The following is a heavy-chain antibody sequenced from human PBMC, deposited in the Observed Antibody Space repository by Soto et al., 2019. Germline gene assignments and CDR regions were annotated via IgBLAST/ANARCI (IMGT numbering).Heavy chain of an antibody. Sequence: ASVKVSCKASGYTFSNFAMHWVRQAPGQRLEWMGWINPGIGNTKYSQTLQGRVTITRDTSASTAYMELSSLRSEDTAVYYCARAVARGVKTIYYYYGMDVWGQGTTVTVSS. CDR1: GYTFSNFA. CDR3: ARAVARGVKTIYYYYGMDV. CDR2: INPGIGNT. V-gene: IGHV1-3*01. D-gene: IGHD3-10*01. J-gene: IGHJ6*02.